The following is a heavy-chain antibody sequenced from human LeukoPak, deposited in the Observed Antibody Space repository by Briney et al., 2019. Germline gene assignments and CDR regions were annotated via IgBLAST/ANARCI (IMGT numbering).Heavy chain of an antibody. D-gene: IGHD3-10*01. CDR2: IYTSGST. CDR1: GGSISSGSYY. V-gene: IGHV4-61*09. CDR3: ASGPLINPAIDYYGSGSFEYFQH. Sequence: PSQTLSLTCTVSGGSISSGSYYWSWIRQPAGKGLEWIGHIYTSGSTNYNPSLKSRVTISVDTSKNQFSLKLSSVTAADTAVYYCASGPLINPAIDYYGSGSFEYFQHWGQGTLVTVSS. J-gene: IGHJ1*01.